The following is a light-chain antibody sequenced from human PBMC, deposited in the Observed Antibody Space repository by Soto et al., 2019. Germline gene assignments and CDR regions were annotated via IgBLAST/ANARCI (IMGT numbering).Light chain of an antibody. Sequence: EIVLTQSPATLSLSAGERATLSCRASQSVSSYLAWYQQKPVQAPRRLIYDASNRATGIPARFSGSGSGTDFTLTISSLEPEDFAVYFCQQRINWPLTFGGGTKVEIK. V-gene: IGKV3-11*01. J-gene: IGKJ4*01. CDR2: DAS. CDR3: QQRINWPLT. CDR1: QSVSSY.